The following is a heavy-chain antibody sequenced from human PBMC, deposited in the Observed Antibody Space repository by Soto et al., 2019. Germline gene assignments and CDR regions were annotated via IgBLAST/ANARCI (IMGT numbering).Heavy chain of an antibody. CDR1: GGSISSGGYY. V-gene: IGHV4-31*03. CDR3: ARAPRSSWYAP. CDR2: IYYSGST. Sequence: SETLSLTCTVSGGSISSGGYYWNWIRQHPGKGLEWIGYIYYSGSTYYNPSLKSRVTISVDTSKNQFSLKLSSVTAADTAVYYCARAPRSSWYAPWGQGTLVTVSS. D-gene: IGHD6-13*01. J-gene: IGHJ5*02.